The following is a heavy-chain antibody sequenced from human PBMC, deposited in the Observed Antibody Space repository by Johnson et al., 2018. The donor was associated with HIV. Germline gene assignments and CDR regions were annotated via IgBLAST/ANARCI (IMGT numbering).Heavy chain of an antibody. CDR2: IWYDGSNK. V-gene: IGHV3-30*19. CDR3: ARDGSNFGAFDI. CDR1: GFTFNSYG. J-gene: IGHJ3*02. D-gene: IGHD1-1*01. Sequence: QVQLVESGGGVVQPGRSLRLSCAASGFTFNSYGMHWVRQAPGKGLEWVAVIWYDGSNKYYTDSVKGRFTISRDNSKNTLYLQMNSLNTDDTAFYYCARDGSNFGAFDIWGQWTMVTVSS.